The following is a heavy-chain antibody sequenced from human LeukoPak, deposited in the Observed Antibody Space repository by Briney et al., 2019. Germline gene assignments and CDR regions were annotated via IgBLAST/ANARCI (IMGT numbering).Heavy chain of an antibody. Sequence: SETLSLTCTVSGGSISSYYWSWIRQPPGKGLEWIGYIYYSGSTNYNPSLKSRVTMSVDTSKNQFSLKLSSVTAADTAVYYCAREGGSYYYSAFDIWGQGTMVTVSS. D-gene: IGHD1-26*01. CDR2: IYYSGST. CDR3: AREGGSYYYSAFDI. J-gene: IGHJ3*02. CDR1: GGSISSYY. V-gene: IGHV4-59*12.